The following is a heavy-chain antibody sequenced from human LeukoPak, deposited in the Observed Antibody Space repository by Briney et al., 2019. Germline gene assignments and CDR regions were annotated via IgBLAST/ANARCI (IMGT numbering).Heavy chain of an antibody. Sequence: SETLSLTCAVYGGSFSGYYWSWIRQPPGKGLEWIGEINHSGSTNYNPSLKSRVTISVDTSKNQFSLKLSSVTAADTAVYYCARVFNTAMAFDYWGQGTLVTVSS. D-gene: IGHD5-18*01. CDR2: INHSGST. CDR1: GGSFSGYY. V-gene: IGHV4-34*01. CDR3: ARVFNTAMAFDY. J-gene: IGHJ4*02.